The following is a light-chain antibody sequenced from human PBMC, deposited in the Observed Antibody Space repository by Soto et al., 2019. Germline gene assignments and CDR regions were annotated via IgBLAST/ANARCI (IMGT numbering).Light chain of an antibody. V-gene: IGLV2-23*01. CDR1: NNDVGNYNL. CDR3: CSYAGSTWV. CDR2: EGN. Sequence: QSVLTQPASVSGSPGQSITISCTGTNNDVGNYNLISWYQQHPGKAPKLIIYEGNKRPSGVSNRFSGSKSGDTASLTISGLQAEDEADYYCCSYAGSTWVFGGGTKLPVL. J-gene: IGLJ3*02.